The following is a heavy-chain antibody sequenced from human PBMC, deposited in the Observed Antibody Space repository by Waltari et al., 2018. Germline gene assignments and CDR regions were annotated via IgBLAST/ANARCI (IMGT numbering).Heavy chain of an antibody. CDR2: IYYSGST. V-gene: IGHV4-39*07. D-gene: IGHD1-26*01. CDR1: GGSISSSSYY. CDR3: ARKGVGATYYYYGMDV. J-gene: IGHJ6*02. Sequence: QLQLQESGPGLVKPSETLSLTCTVSGGSISSSSYYWGWIRPPPGKGLEWIGSIYYSGSTYYNPSLKSRVTISVDTSKNQFSLKLSSVTAADTAVYYCARKGVGATYYYYGMDVWGQGTTVTVSS.